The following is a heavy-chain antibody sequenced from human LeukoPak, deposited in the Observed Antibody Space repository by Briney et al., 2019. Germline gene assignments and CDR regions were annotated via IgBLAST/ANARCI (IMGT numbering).Heavy chain of an antibody. J-gene: IGHJ5*02. Sequence: SETLSLTCTVSGGSISSGSYYWSWIRQPAGKGLEWIGRIYTSGSTNYNPSLKSRVTISVDTSKNQFSLKLSSVTAADTAVYYCARQLQAYYYDSSGYYWENPGWFDPWGQGTLVTVSS. CDR1: GGSISSGSYY. CDR3: ARQLQAYYYDSSGYYWENPGWFDP. V-gene: IGHV4-61*02. D-gene: IGHD3-22*01. CDR2: IYTSGST.